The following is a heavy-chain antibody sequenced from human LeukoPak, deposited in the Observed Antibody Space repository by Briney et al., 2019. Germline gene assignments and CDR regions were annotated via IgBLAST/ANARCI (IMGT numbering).Heavy chain of an antibody. Sequence: ASVKVSCKASGGTFSSYAISWVRQAPGQGLEWMGGIIPIFGTANYAQKFQGRVTITADESTSTAYMELSSLRSEDTAVYYCARGGIAAAGTPLDYWGQGTLVTVSS. V-gene: IGHV1-69*13. CDR3: ARGGIAAAGTPLDY. D-gene: IGHD6-13*01. CDR1: GGTFSSYA. J-gene: IGHJ4*02. CDR2: IIPIFGTA.